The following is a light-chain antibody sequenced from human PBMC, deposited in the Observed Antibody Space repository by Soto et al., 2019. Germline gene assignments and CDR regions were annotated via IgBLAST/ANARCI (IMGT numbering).Light chain of an antibody. V-gene: IGKV3-15*01. Sequence: EIVMTQSPASLSVSPGERATLSCRASQSVSSNLAWYQHKPGQAPRLLIYGASTVSTGVPARFSGSGSGTDFTLTISSLQSEDFAVYYCTHYKNWRRTFGQGNKVAIK. CDR3: THYKNWRRT. CDR2: GAS. J-gene: IGKJ1*01. CDR1: QSVSSN.